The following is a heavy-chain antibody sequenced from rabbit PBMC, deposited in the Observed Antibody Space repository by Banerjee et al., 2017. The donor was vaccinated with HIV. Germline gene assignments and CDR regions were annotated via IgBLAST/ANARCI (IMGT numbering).Heavy chain of an antibody. Sequence: QEQLEESGGDLVKPGASLTLTCTASGFSFSNKYVMCWVRQAPGKGLEWIACINTNSGNAVYASWAKGRFTISKTSSTTVTLQMTSLTAADTATYFCARRGSDWADDLWGPGTLVTVS. CDR2: INTNSGNA. CDR3: ARRGSDWADDL. CDR1: GFSFSNKYV. J-gene: IGHJ4*01. V-gene: IGHV1S45*01. D-gene: IGHD4-1*01.